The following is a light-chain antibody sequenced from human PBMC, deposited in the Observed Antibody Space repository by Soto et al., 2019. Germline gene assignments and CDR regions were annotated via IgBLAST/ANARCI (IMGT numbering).Light chain of an antibody. CDR2: DVS. V-gene: IGLV2-14*01. CDR1: SSDVGGYNY. CDR3: SSYRSRSTQV. J-gene: IGLJ1*01. Sequence: QSALTQPASVSGSPGQSITISCPGTSSDVGGYNYVSWYQQLPGKAPKVMIYDVSSRPSGVSNRFSGSKSGNTASLTISGLQAEDEADYFCSSYRSRSTQVFGTGTKLTVL.